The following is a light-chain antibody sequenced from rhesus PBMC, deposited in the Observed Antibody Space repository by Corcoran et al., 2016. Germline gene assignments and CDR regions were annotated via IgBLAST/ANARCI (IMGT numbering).Light chain of an antibody. J-gene: IGKJ2*01. V-gene: IGKV3-40*03. CDR3: QQYNDLLPS. CDR1: ESVGSY. Sequence: EIVMTQSPATLSLSPGETATLSCRASESVGSYFAWYQQKPGQVPKLLVHSASFRATGIPDRFSGSGSRTEFTLTISSLEPEDGGVYHCQQYNDLLPSFGQGTKVEIK. CDR2: SAS.